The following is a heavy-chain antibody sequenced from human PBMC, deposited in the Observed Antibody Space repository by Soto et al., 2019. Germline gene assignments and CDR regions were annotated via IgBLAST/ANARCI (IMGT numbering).Heavy chain of an antibody. Sequence: PSETLSLTCAVYGGSFSGCYWSWIRQPPGKGLEWIGEINHSGSTNYNPSLKSRVTISVDTSKNQFSLKLSSVTAADTAVYYCARRAPQYQLPVIWFDPWGQGTLVTVSS. D-gene: IGHD2-2*01. V-gene: IGHV4-34*01. CDR3: ARRAPQYQLPVIWFDP. J-gene: IGHJ5*02. CDR2: INHSGST. CDR1: GGSFSGCY.